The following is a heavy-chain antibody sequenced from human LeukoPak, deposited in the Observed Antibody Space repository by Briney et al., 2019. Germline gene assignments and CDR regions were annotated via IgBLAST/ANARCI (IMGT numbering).Heavy chain of an antibody. Sequence: GGSLRLSCAASGFTFSDAWMTWVRQARGKGLEWVGRIKSKTNGGTTDYAAPVKGRFTISRDDSKNTLYFQMNSLRTEDTAVYYCTALGYPQYFHHWGQGTLVTVSS. D-gene: IGHD2-15*01. J-gene: IGHJ4*02. CDR2: IKSKTNGGTT. CDR1: GFTFSDAW. V-gene: IGHV3-15*01. CDR3: TALGYPQYFHH.